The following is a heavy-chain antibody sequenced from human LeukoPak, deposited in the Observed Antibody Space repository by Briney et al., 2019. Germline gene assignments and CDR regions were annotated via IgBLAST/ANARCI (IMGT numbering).Heavy chain of an antibody. CDR2: IYYSGST. Sequence: PSETLSLTCTVSGGSISSSSYYWGWIRQPPGKGLEWIGSIYYSGSTYYNPSLKSRVPISVDTSKNQFSLKLSSVTAADTAVYYCASSNIAAAFAFDIWGQGTMVTVSS. CDR3: ASSNIAAAFAFDI. CDR1: GGSISSSSYY. V-gene: IGHV4-39*01. J-gene: IGHJ3*02. D-gene: IGHD6-13*01.